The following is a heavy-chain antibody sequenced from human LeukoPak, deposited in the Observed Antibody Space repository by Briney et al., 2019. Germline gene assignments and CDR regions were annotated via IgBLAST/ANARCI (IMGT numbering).Heavy chain of an antibody. CDR2: FDPEDGET. D-gene: IGHD6-13*01. V-gene: IGHV1-24*01. CDR1: GYTLTELS. J-gene: IGHJ4*02. Sequence: EASVKVSCKVSGYTLTELSMHWVRQAPGKGLEWMGGFDPEDGETIYAQKFQSRVTMTEDTSTDTAYMELSSLRSEDTAVYYCATGDTFVAAAEVGFDYWGQGTLVTVSS. CDR3: ATGDTFVAAAEVGFDY.